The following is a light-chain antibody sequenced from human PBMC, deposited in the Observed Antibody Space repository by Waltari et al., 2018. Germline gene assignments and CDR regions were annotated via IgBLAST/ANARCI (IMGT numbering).Light chain of an antibody. CDR1: SSDVGGYNF. CDR3: SSYAGNHVV. Sequence: QSALTQPPSASGSPGQSVTISCTGTSSDVGGYNFVSWYQQHPGKAPKLMIYEVSKRPSGVSDRFSGPKSGSTASLTVAGLQPEDEADYYCSSYAGNHVVFGGGTKLTVL. CDR2: EVS. J-gene: IGLJ2*01. V-gene: IGLV2-8*01.